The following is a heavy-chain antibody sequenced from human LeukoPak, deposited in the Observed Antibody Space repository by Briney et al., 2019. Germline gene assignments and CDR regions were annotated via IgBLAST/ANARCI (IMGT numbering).Heavy chain of an antibody. CDR3: ARRNVLTEGEALDV. V-gene: IGHV4-4*09. CDR2: IYNSRST. CDR1: GGSISSYY. J-gene: IGHJ3*01. Sequence: PSETLSLTCTVSGGSISSYYWTWIRQPPGKALEWIGYIYNSRSTKYNPSLESRVTISVDTSKTQFSLKLNSVTAADTAVYYCARRNVLTEGEALDVWGQGTMVTVSS. D-gene: IGHD3-16*01.